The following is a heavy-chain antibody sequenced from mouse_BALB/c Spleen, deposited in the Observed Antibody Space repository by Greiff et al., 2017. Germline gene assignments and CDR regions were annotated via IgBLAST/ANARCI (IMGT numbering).Heavy chain of an antibody. CDR2: IYPGSGST. CDR1: GYNFTSYW. CDR3: ARSPYDDYFDY. V-gene: IGHV1-55*01. D-gene: IGHD2-14*01. J-gene: IGHJ2*01. Sequence: VQLQQPGAELVKPGTSVKLSCKASGYNFTSYWINWVKLRPGQGLEWIGDIYPGSGSTNYNEKFKSKATLTVDTSSSTAYMQLSSLASEDSALYYCARSPYDDYFDYWGQGTTLTVSS.